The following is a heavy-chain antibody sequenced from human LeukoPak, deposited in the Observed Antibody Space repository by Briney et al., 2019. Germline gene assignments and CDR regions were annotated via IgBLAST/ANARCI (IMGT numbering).Heavy chain of an antibody. CDR1: GYTFTGYY. CDR3: ARGGGWLPYNWFDP. D-gene: IGHD5-24*01. J-gene: IGHJ5*02. CDR2: INPNSGGT. V-gene: IGHV1-2*04. Sequence: GASVKVSCKASGYTFTGYYMHWVRQAPGQGLEWMGWINPNSGGTNYAQKFQGWVTMTRDTSISTAYMELSRLRSDDTAVYYCARGGGWLPYNWFDPWGQGTLVTVSS.